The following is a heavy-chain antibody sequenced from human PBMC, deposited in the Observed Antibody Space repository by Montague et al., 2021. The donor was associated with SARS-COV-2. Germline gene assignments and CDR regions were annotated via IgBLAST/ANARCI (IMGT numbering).Heavy chain of an antibody. D-gene: IGHD6-19*01. CDR2: IKHDGSEK. CDR1: RFTFSDFW. J-gene: IGHJ6*01. V-gene: IGHV3-7*01. Sequence: SLRLSCAASRFTFSDFWMNWVRQAPGKGLEWVADIKHDGSEKSYVDSVKGRFTISRDNAKNSLYLQMNSLRAEDAAVYYCARGSTGWYAIFGHYGMDGWGQGTTVNVSS. CDR3: ARGSTGWYAIFGHYGMDG.